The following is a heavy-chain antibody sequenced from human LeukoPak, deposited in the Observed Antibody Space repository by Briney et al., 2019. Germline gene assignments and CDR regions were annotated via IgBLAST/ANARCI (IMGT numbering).Heavy chain of an antibody. CDR2: IYHSGST. V-gene: IGHV4-30-2*01. D-gene: IGHD2-15*01. J-gene: IGHJ6*02. CDR3: ARGGRDCSGGSCYPSDYYYGMDV. Sequence: PSETLSLTCAVSGGSLSSGGSSWGWLRQPPGTGLEWIGYIYHSGSTYYNSSLKSRVTISVDRSKNQFSLKLSSVTAADTAVYYCARGGRDCSGGSCYPSDYYYGMDVWGQGTTVTVSS. CDR1: GGSLSSGGSS.